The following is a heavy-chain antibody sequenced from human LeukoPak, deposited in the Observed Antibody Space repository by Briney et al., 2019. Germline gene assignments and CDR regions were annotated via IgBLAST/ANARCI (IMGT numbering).Heavy chain of an antibody. D-gene: IGHD5-18*01. CDR1: GGTFSSYA. CDR2: IIPIFGTA. Sequence: PVKVSCKASGGTFSSYAISWVRQAPGQGLEWMGGIIPIFGTANYAQKFQGRVTITTDESTSTAYMELSSLRSEDTAVYYCASGEGGYSYGPSLDYWGQGTLVTVSS. V-gene: IGHV1-69*05. J-gene: IGHJ4*02. CDR3: ASGEGGYSYGPSLDY.